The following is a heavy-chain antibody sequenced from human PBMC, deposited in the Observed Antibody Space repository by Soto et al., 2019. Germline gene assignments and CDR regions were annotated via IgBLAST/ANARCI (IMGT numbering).Heavy chain of an antibody. CDR3: ARDRDVLRYFDWSSDYYYGMDV. CDR1: GYTFTGYY. J-gene: IGHJ6*02. V-gene: IGHV1-2*02. Sequence: ASVKVSCKASGYTFTGYYMHWVRQAPGQGLEWMGWINPNSGGTNYAQKFQGRVTMTRDTSISTVYMELSSLRSEDTAVYYCARDRDVLRYFDWSSDYYYGMDVWGQGTTVTVSS. D-gene: IGHD3-9*01. CDR2: INPNSGGT.